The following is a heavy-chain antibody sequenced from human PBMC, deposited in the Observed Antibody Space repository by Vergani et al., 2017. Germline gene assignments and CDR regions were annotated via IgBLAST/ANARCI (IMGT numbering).Heavy chain of an antibody. V-gene: IGHV1-58*02. CDR2: IVVGSGNT. Sequence: QMQLVQSGPEVKKPGTSVKVSCKASGFTFTSSAMQWVRQARGQRLEWIGWIVVGSGNTNYAQKFQERVTITRDMSTSTAYMELSSLRSEDTAVYYCAAGRKVVVPGDMPLLYRNYYMDVWGKGTTVTVS. CDR3: AAGRKVVVPGDMPLLYRNYYMDV. D-gene: IGHD2-2*01. J-gene: IGHJ6*03. CDR1: GFTFTSSA.